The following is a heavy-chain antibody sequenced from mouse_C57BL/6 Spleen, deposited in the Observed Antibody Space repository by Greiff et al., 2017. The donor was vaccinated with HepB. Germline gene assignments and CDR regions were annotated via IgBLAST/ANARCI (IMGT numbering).Heavy chain of an antibody. CDR1: GYTFTSYW. CDR2: IHPNSGST. CDR3: ASFPSENDYDDGFAY. J-gene: IGHJ3*01. Sequence: QVQLQQPGAELVKPGASVKLSCKASGYTFTSYWMHWVKQRPGQGLEWIGMIHPNSGSTNYNEKFKSKATLTVDKSSSTAYMQLSSLTSEDSAVYYCASFPSENDYDDGFAYWGQGTLVTVSA. D-gene: IGHD2-4*01. V-gene: IGHV1-64*01.